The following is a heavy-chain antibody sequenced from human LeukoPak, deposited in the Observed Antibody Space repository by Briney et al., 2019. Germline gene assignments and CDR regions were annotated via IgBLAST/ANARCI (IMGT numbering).Heavy chain of an antibody. CDR2: IYRSGSA. V-gene: IGHV4-34*01. J-gene: IGHJ4*02. Sequence: SETLSLTCAVYGESFGGYYWSWIRQPQGKGLEWSGSIYRSGSAYYKPSLTSRVTMSVDTSKNQFSLKLSSVTASDTAVYYCAKHRGYSYGYLDYWGQGTLVTVSS. CDR3: AKHRGYSYGYLDY. D-gene: IGHD5-18*01. CDR1: GESFGGYY.